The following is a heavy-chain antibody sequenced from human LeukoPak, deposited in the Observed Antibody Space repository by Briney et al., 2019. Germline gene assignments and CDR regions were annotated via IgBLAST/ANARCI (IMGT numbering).Heavy chain of an antibody. CDR3: ARAPPSIRVGATGSIDY. CDR2: ISAYNGNT. D-gene: IGHD1-26*01. V-gene: IGHV1-18*01. Sequence: GASVKVSCKASGYTFTTYAMNWVRQAPGQGLEWMGWISAYNGNTNYAQKLQGRVTMTTDTSTSTAYMELRSLRSGDTAVYYCARAPPSIRVGATGSIDYWGQGTLVTVSS. CDR1: GYTFTTYA. J-gene: IGHJ4*02.